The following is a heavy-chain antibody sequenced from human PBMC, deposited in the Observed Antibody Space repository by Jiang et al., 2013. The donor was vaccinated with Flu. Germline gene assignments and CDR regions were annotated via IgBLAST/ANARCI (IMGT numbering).Heavy chain of an antibody. CDR1: GGSISSYY. CDR3: ARGHNLIHYDFWSGSSPSGMDV. J-gene: IGHJ6*02. D-gene: IGHD3-3*01. CDR2: IYYSGST. V-gene: IGHV4-59*01. Sequence: TCTVSGGSISSYYWSWIRQPPGKGLEWIGYIYYSGSTNXNPXLKSRVTISVDTSKNQFSLKLSSVTAADTAVYYCARGHNLIHYDFWSGSSPSGMDVWGQGTTVTVSS.